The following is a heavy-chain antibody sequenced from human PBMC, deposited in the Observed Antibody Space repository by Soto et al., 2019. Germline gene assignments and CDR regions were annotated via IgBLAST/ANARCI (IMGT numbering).Heavy chain of an antibody. CDR2: ISYDGSNK. D-gene: IGHD2-2*01. J-gene: IGHJ6*02. CDR1: GFTFSSYA. CDR3: ARDSTRYCSSTSCPKAWYYYGMDV. Sequence: QVQLVESGGGVVQPGRSLRLSCAASGFTFSSYAMHWVRQAPGKGLEWVAVISYDGSNKYYADSVKGRFTISRDNSKNTLYLQMNSLRADDTAVYYCARDSTRYCSSTSCPKAWYYYGMDVWCHGTTVTVAS. V-gene: IGHV3-30-3*01.